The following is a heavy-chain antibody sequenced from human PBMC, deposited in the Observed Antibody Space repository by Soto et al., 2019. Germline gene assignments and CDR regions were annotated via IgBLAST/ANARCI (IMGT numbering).Heavy chain of an antibody. D-gene: IGHD1-1*01. J-gene: IGHJ4*02. CDR1: GFTVSNNY. CDR2: IYSGGAT. Sequence: EVQLVESGGGLVQPGGSLRLSCAASGFTVSNNYMRWVRQAPGKGLEWVSLIYSGGATYYADSVKGRFTISRDNSKNTLYLQMNRLRAADAAVYYCARDGTYNWVGGQGILVTVSS. V-gene: IGHV3-66*01. CDR3: ARDGTYNWV.